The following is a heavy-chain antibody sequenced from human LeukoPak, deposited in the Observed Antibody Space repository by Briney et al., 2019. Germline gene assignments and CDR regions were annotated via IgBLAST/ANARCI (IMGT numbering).Heavy chain of an antibody. J-gene: IGHJ4*02. CDR3: TRDHYDSSGHFDY. V-gene: IGHV3-49*04. CDR1: GFAFGDYP. D-gene: IGHD3-22*01. CDR2: IRTNSYGATT. Sequence: PGGSLRLSCKASGFAFGDYPLSWVRQAPGKGLEWVGFIRTNSYGATTECAASVKGRCTLSGDDSKSIAYLQMYSLKTEDTAVYYCTRDHYDSSGHFDYWGQGALVTVSS.